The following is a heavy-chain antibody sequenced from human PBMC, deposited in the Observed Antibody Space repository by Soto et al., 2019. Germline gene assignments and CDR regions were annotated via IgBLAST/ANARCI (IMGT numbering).Heavy chain of an antibody. J-gene: IGHJ4*02. V-gene: IGHV4-59*01. CDR3: ARDSYGYWGDYFDY. CDR2: IYYSGST. CDR1: GGSISSYY. D-gene: IGHD5-18*01. Sequence: SETLSLTCTVSGGSISSYYWSWIRQPPGKGLEWIGYIYYSGSTNYNPSLKSRVTISVDTSKNQFSLKLSSVTAADTAVYYCARDSYGYWGDYFDYWGQGTLVTVS.